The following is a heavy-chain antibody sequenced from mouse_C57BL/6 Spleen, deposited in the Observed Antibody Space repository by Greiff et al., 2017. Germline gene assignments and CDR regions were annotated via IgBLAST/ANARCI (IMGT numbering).Heavy chain of an antibody. CDR1: GFTFSSYA. CDR3: TSAPAYFDY. V-gene: IGHV5-9-1*02. J-gene: IGHJ2*01. Sequence: EVKLMESGEGLVKPGGSLKLSCAASGFTFSSYAMSWVRQTPEKRLEWVAYISSGGDYIYYADTVKGRFTISRDNARNTLYLQMSSLKSEDTAMYYCTSAPAYFDYWGQGTTLTVSS. CDR2: ISSGGDYI.